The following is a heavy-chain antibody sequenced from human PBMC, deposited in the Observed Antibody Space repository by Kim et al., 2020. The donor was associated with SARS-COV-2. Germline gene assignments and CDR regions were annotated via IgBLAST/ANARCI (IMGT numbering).Heavy chain of an antibody. Sequence: GGSLRLSCAASGFTFSSYGMHWVRQAPGKGLEWVAVISYDGSNKYYADSVKGRFTISRDNSKNTLYLQMNSLRAEDTAVYYCAKPNREWEDEVPAATEWYFDLWGRGTLVTVSS. J-gene: IGHJ2*01. V-gene: IGHV3-30*18. CDR3: AKPNREWEDEVPAATEWYFDL. D-gene: IGHD2-2*01. CDR1: GFTFSSYG. CDR2: ISYDGSNK.